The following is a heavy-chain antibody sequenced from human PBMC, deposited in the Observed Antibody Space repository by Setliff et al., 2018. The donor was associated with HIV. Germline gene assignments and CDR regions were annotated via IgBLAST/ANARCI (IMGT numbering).Heavy chain of an antibody. Sequence: ASVTVSCKASGYTFSSNYIHWVRQAPGQGLEWLGRIDPNSGGTKYAQKFQGRVTMTRDTSINTAYMELSRLGSDDTAVYYCASPFGASDSGGYEYEAFAIWGQGTMVTVSS. CDR3: ASPFGASDSGGYEYEAFAI. CDR2: IDPNSGGT. V-gene: IGHV1-2*06. CDR1: GYTFSSNY. J-gene: IGHJ3*02. D-gene: IGHD3-22*01.